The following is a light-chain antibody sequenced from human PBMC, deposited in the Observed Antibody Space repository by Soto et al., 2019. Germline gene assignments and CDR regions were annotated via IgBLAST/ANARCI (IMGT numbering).Light chain of an antibody. Sequence: DIVMTQSPDSLAVSLGERATINCKSSQSVSNNKNYLAWYQQKPGQPPKLLIYWASTRESGVPDRFTGIGSGTDFTLTISSLQAEDVAVYYCQQSYSSPLTFGPGTKVDIK. J-gene: IGKJ3*01. CDR1: QSVSNNKNY. CDR2: WAS. CDR3: QQSYSSPLT. V-gene: IGKV4-1*01.